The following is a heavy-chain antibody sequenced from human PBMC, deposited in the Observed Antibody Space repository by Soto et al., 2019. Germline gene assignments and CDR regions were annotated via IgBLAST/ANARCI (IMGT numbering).Heavy chain of an antibody. D-gene: IGHD6-19*01. J-gene: IGHJ4*01. CDR3: ARGRRTWLVTSDFKN. CDR2: VSHDGGNT. Sequence: VQLVESGGGVVQPGRSLRLSCAASGFTFSDYAMHWVRQAPGKGLEWVAGVSHDGGNTHYADSVKGRFTISRVSSKKPVSLAITSLRAADTPVYYFARGRRTWLVTSDFKNWGHGALVTVSS. V-gene: IGHV3-30*03. CDR1: GFTFSDYA.